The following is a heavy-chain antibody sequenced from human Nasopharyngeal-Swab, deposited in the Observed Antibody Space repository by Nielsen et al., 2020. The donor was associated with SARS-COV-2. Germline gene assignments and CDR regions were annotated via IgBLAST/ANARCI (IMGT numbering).Heavy chain of an antibody. V-gene: IGHV3-13*01. CDR3: ARVDNSYGYYYYGMDV. D-gene: IGHD5-18*01. J-gene: IGHJ6*02. CDR2: IGTAGDT. CDR1: GFPFSSYD. Sequence: GESLKISCAASGFPFSSYDMHWVRQATGKSLEWVSVIGTAGDTYYPSYVKGRFTISRENAKNSLYLQMNSLSAGDTAVYYCARVDNSYGYYYYGMDVWGQGTTVTVSS.